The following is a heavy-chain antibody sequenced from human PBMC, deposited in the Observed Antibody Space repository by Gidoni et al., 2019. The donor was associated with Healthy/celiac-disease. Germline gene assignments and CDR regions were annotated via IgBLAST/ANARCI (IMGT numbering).Heavy chain of an antibody. J-gene: IGHJ4*02. V-gene: IGHV4-34*01. CDR3: ARPRIAARRGFDY. CDR2: INHSGST. CDR1: GGSFSGYY. Sequence: QVQLQQWGAGLLKPSETLSLTCAVYGGSFSGYYWSWIRQPPGKGLEWIGEINHSGSTNNNPSRKSRVTISVETSKNQFSLKLSSVTATDTAVYYCARPRIAARRGFDYWGQGTLVTVSS. D-gene: IGHD6-6*01.